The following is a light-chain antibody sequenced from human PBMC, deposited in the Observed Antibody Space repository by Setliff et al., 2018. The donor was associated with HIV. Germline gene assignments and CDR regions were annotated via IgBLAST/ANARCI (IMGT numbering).Light chain of an antibody. CDR3: TSYTTSSAPLV. V-gene: IGLV2-14*01. CDR1: SSDIGTYNF. Sequence: QSVLTQPASASGSPGQSITISCTGSSSDIGTYNFVSWYQQYPNKAPKVVIYEVSVRPSGISNRFSGSKSGNTASLTISRLQPEDDADYYCTSYTTSSAPLVFGSGTKVTVL. CDR2: EVS. J-gene: IGLJ1*01.